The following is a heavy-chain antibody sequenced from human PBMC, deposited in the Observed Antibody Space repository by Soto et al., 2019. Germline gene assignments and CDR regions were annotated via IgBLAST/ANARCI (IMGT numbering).Heavy chain of an antibody. V-gene: IGHV4-61*01. CDR1: GGSVSSGSYY. Sequence: SETLSLTCTVSGGSVSSGSYYWSWIRQPPGKGLEWIGYIYYSGSTNYNPSLKSRVTISVDTSKNQFSLKLSSVTAADTAVYYCARDLPGGVAGDYYYYGMDVWGQGTTVPVYS. CDR2: IYYSGST. CDR3: ARDLPGGVAGDYYYYGMDV. D-gene: IGHD6-19*01. J-gene: IGHJ6*02.